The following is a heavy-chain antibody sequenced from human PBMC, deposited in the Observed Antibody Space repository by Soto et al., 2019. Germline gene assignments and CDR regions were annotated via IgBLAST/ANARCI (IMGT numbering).Heavy chain of an antibody. Sequence: GSLRLSCAASGFTVSSNYMSWVRQAPGKGLEWVSVIYSGGSAYYADSVKGRFTISRDNSKNTLYLQMNSLRAEDTAVYYCASSSWYYFEYWGQGTLVTGSS. CDR3: ASSSWYYFEY. V-gene: IGHV3-53*01. J-gene: IGHJ4*02. CDR1: GFTVSSNY. D-gene: IGHD6-13*01. CDR2: IYSGGSA.